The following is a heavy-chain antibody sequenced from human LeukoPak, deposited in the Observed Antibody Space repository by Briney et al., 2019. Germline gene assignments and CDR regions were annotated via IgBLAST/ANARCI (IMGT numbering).Heavy chain of an antibody. V-gene: IGHV3-20*04. D-gene: IGHD3-16*01. J-gene: IGHJ4*02. CDR1: GFAFDDYG. CDR2: INWNGGST. Sequence: PGGSLRLSCAASGFAFDDYGMSWVRHAPGKGLEWVSGINWNGGSTGYADSVKGRFTISRDNAKNSLYLQMNSLRAEDTALYYRARDDAQSGGDWGQGTLVTVSS. CDR3: ARDDAQSGGD.